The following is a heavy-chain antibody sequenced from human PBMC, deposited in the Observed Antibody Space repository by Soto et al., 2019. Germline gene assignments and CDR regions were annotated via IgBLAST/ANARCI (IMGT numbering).Heavy chain of an antibody. J-gene: IGHJ4*02. CDR2: IYSGGST. CDR3: AREDPTQYYFDY. CDR1: GFTVSSNY. D-gene: IGHD6-19*01. V-gene: IGHV3-66*01. Sequence: PGGSLRLSCAASGFTVSSNYMSWVRQAPGKGLEWVSVIYSGGSTYYADSVKGRFTISRDNSKNTLYLQMNSLRAEDTAVYYCAREDPTQYYFDYWGQGTLVTVSS.